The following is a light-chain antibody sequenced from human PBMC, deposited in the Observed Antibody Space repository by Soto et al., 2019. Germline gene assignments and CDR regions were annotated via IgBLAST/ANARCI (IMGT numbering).Light chain of an antibody. V-gene: IGKV1-12*01. Sequence: DIQMTQSPSSVSASIGDRVTISCRASQSIYKWLVWYQQKPGKAPKLLIYAASSLQSGVPSRFSGSGYGTDFPLTISSQQPEDFATYYCKQADSFPLSFGGGTKVEI. CDR1: QSIYKW. CDR3: KQADSFPLS. J-gene: IGKJ4*01. CDR2: AAS.